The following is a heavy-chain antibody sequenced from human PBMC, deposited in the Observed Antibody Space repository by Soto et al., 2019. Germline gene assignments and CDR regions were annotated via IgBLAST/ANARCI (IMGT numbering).Heavy chain of an antibody. J-gene: IGHJ4*02. V-gene: IGHV5-51*01. CDR3: ARHPQTHTWNYFDY. CDR1: GYSFSGHW. D-gene: IGHD1-20*01. Sequence: GESLKISCRSSGYSFSGHWIGWVRQMPGVGLEWMGIIYPGDSDTRYSPSFQGQVTISADKSITTAYLQWSSLKASDTAMYYCARHPQTHTWNYFDYWGQGTLVTVSS. CDR2: IYPGDSDT.